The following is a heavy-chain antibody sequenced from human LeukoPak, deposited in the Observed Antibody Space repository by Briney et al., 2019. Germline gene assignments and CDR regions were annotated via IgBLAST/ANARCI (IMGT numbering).Heavy chain of an antibody. CDR1: GFTFRSYW. CDR3: ARVEYSGWDLEY. V-gene: IGHV3-7*01. J-gene: IGHJ4*02. D-gene: IGHD5-12*01. CDR2: INQGGSVQ. Sequence: GGSLRLSCAASGFTFRSYWMSWVRQAPGKGLEWVTNINQGGSVQYYMDSVKGRFTISRDDAKNSLYVQMNSLRDEDTAVYYCARVEYSGWDLEYWGQGTLVTVSS.